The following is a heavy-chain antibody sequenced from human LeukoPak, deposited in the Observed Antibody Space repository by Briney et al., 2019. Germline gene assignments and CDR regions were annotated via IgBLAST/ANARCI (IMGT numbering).Heavy chain of an antibody. Sequence: PGGSLRLSCAASGFTFSNEMNWVRQAPGKGLEWVSSISRSATTIYYADSVKGRFTISRDNAKNSLYLQMNSLRAEDTAVYYCARDPSTLTRRDDYWGQGTLVTVSS. CDR1: GFTFSNE. CDR2: ISRSATTI. J-gene: IGHJ4*02. V-gene: IGHV3-48*03. D-gene: IGHD1-1*01. CDR3: ARDPSTLTRRDDY.